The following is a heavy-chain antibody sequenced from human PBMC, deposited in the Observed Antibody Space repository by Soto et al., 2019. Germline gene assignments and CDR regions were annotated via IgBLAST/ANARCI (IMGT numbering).Heavy chain of an antibody. CDR1: GYTFTSYD. D-gene: IGHD3-9*01. J-gene: IGHJ3*02. Sequence: ASVKVSCKASGYTFTSYDINWVRQATGQGLEWMGWMNPNSGNTGYAQEFQGRVTMTRNTSISTAYMELSSLRSEDTAVYYCARGNRYDTYAFDIWGQGTMVTVSS. CDR2: MNPNSGNT. V-gene: IGHV1-8*01. CDR3: ARGNRYDTYAFDI.